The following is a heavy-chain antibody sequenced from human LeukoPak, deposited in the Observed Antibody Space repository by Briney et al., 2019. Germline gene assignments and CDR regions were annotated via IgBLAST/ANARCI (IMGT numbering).Heavy chain of an antibody. V-gene: IGHV3-7*01. D-gene: IGHD3-3*01. CDR1: GFTFSSYW. CDR2: IKHGGSEK. Sequence: GGSLRLSCAASGFTFSSYWMSWVRQAPGKGLEWVANIKHGGSEKSYVDSVKGRFTIFRDDAKNSLYLQMNSLRAEHTAVYYCARTLFGVVNRWFDPWGQGVLVTISS. J-gene: IGHJ5*02. CDR3: ARTLFGVVNRWFDP.